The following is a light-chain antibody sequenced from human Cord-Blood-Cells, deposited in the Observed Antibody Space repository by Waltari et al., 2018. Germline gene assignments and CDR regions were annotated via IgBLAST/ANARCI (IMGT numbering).Light chain of an antibody. CDR1: QSISSY. CDR3: QQSYSTPLT. V-gene: IGKV1-39*01. CDR2: AAS. Sequence: DIQMTTSPSSLSASVGDRVTITCRASQSISSYLNWYQQKPGKAPKILIYAASSLQSGVPSRFSGIGSGRDFTLTIISLQPEDFATCYCQQSYSTPLTFCGGTKVDIK. J-gene: IGKJ4*01.